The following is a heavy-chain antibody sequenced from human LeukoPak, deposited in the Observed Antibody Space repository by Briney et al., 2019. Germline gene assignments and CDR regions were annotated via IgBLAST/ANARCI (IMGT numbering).Heavy chain of an antibody. CDR1: GFTFSSYA. CDR3: AKDGGDIVVAKGDFGY. V-gene: IGHV3-23*01. Sequence: GGSLRLSCAASGFTFSSYAMSWVRQAPGKGLEWVSAISGSGGSTYYADSVKGRFTVSRDNSKNTLYLQMNSLRAEDTAVYYCAKDGGDIVVAKGDFGYWGQGTLVTVSS. CDR2: ISGSGGST. D-gene: IGHD2-15*01. J-gene: IGHJ4*02.